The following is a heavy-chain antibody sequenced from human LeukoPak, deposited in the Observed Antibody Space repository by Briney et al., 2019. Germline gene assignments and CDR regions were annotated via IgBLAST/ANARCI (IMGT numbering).Heavy chain of an antibody. CDR1: GFTFSNYW. J-gene: IGHJ4*02. CDR3: ARDPLNLSITGTTLGGGRDY. CDR2: IKQDGSEK. D-gene: IGHD1-7*01. Sequence: PGGSLRLSCAASGFTFSNYWMNWVRQAPGKGLEWVANIKQDGSEKYYVDSVEGRFTVSRDNAKNSLYLQMNSLRAEDTAVYYCARDPLNLSITGTTLGGGRDYWGQGTLVTVSS. V-gene: IGHV3-7*01.